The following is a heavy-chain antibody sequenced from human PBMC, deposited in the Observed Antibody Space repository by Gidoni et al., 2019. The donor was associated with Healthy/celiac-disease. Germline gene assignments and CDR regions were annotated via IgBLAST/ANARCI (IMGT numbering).Heavy chain of an antibody. V-gene: IGHV3-13*05. Sequence: EVQLVESGGGLVQPGGSQRLSCAASGFPFSSYDMHWVRQATGKGLEWVSAIGTAGDPYYPGSVKGRFTISRENAKNSLYLQMNSLRAGDTAVYYCARAAPDYGDYGWYFDLWGRGTLVTVSS. J-gene: IGHJ2*01. CDR2: IGTAGDP. CDR3: ARAAPDYGDYGWYFDL. D-gene: IGHD4-17*01. CDR1: GFPFSSYD.